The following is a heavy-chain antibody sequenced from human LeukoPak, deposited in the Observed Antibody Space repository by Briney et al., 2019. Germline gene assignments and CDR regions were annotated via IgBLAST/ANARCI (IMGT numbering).Heavy chain of an antibody. J-gene: IGHJ4*02. D-gene: IGHD3-10*01. V-gene: IGHV1-46*01. CDR2: INPSDGDR. CDR1: GYTFITYK. Sequence: ASVKVSCKASGYTFITYKMHWVRQAPGQGLEWVGIINPSDGDRRNAQKFQGRVTMTRDMSTSTVYMELSSLRSEDTAAYYCAKDGGSYSADYWGQGTLVTVSS. CDR3: AKDGGSYSADY.